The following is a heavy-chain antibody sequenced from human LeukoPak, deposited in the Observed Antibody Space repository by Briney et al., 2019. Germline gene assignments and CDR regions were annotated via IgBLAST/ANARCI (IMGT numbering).Heavy chain of an antibody. V-gene: IGHV3-30*03. D-gene: IGHD5-18*01. J-gene: IGHJ6*03. CDR3: ARGGYSYGYFEYYYYYYMDV. Sequence: PGGSLRLSCAASGFTFSSYWMSWVRQAPGKGLEWVAVISYDGSNKYYADSVKGRFTISRDNSKNTLYLQMNSLRAEDTAVYYCARGGYSYGYFEYYYYYYMDVWGKGTTVTVSS. CDR2: ISYDGSNK. CDR1: GFTFSSYW.